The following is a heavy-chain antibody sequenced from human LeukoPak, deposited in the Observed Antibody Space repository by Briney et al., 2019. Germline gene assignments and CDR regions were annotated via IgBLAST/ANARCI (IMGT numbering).Heavy chain of an antibody. J-gene: IGHJ4*02. CDR1: GLTFSSYA. Sequence: GGSLRLSCAASGLTFSSYAMGWVRQAPGKGLEWVSAISGSGGSTYYADSVKGRFTISRDNSKNTLYLQMNSLRAEDTAVYYCAKAHCSSTSCYFDYWGQGTLVTVSS. CDR2: ISGSGGST. V-gene: IGHV3-23*01. D-gene: IGHD2-2*01. CDR3: AKAHCSSTSCYFDY.